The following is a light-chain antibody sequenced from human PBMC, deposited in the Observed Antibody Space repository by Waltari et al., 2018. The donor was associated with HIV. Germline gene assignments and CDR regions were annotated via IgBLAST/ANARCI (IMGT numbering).Light chain of an antibody. V-gene: IGLV1-40*01. J-gene: IGLJ2*01. Sequence: QSVLTQPPSVSGAPGQRVTISCPGTISNVGAGYDVHWYQQLPGTTPKLLIYGNNNRPSGVPDRFSGSKSGTSASLAITGLQADDEADYYCQSYDSSLVIFGGGTKLTVL. CDR3: QSYDSSLVI. CDR2: GNN. CDR1: ISNVGAGYD.